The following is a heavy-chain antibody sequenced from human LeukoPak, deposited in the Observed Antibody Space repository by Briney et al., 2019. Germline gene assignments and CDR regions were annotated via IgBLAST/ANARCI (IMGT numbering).Heavy chain of an antibody. V-gene: IGHV4-59*01. CDR2: IYYSGST. CDR1: GGSISSYY. Sequence: SETLSLTCTVSGGSISSYYWSWIRQPPGKGLEWIGYIYYSGSTNYNPSLKSRVTISVDTSKNQYSLKLSSVTAADTAVYYCARGNYYDSSFDYWGQGTLVTVSS. CDR3: ARGNYYDSSFDY. D-gene: IGHD3-22*01. J-gene: IGHJ4*02.